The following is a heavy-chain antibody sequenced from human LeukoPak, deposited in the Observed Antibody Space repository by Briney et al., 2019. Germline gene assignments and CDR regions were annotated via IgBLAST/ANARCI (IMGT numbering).Heavy chain of an antibody. CDR2: INPNCGGT. CDR1: GYTFTANY. D-gene: IGHD3-10*01. V-gene: IGHV1-2*02. Sequence: ASVKVSCKASGYTFTANYIHWVRQAPGQGLEWMGWINPNCGGTNYAQRFQGRVTMTRDTSITTAYMELSRLRSDDTAVYYCASPWGRWFGELIWYFDLWGRGTLVTVSS. CDR3: ASPWGRWFGELIWYFDL. J-gene: IGHJ2*01.